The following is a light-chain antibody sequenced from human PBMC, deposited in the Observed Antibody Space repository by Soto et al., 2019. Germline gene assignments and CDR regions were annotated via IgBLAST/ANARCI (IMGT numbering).Light chain of an antibody. CDR3: ISYTSSSTHDVV. CDR2: EVS. CDR1: SSDVGGYNY. V-gene: IGLV2-14*01. Sequence: QSALTQPASVSGSPGQSITISCTGTSSDVGGYNYVSWYQQHPGKAPKLMIYEVSNRPSGVSNRFSGSKSGNTASLTISGLQPEDEADYYCISYTSSSTHDVVFGGGTKLTVL. J-gene: IGLJ2*01.